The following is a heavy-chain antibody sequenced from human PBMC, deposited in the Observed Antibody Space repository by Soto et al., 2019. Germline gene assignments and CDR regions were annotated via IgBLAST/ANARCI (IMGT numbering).Heavy chain of an antibody. Sequence: QVQLQQSGPRLVKQSETLSLTCTVSSGPDRSHNWGWIRQPPGRGLEWIGYVYYTGDTAYNPSLRGRVTISADTSTNDISLTLNSVTAADTAVYYCVRQGIDYLHGLVDVWGQGTTVSVSS. CDR2: VYYTGDT. V-gene: IGHV4-59*08. CDR1: SGPDRSHN. CDR3: VRQGIDYLHGLVDV. D-gene: IGHD4-17*01. J-gene: IGHJ6*02.